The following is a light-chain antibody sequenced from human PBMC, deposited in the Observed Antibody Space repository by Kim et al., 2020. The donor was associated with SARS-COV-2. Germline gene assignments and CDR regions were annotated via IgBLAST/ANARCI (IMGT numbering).Light chain of an antibody. CDR3: QTWGTVV. CDR2: LNSDGSH. CDR1: SGHSSYA. J-gene: IGLJ2*01. Sequence: LGPSVKLTCTLSSGHSSYAIAWHQQQPEKGPRYLMKLNSDGSHSKGDGIPDRFSGSSSGAERYLTISSLQSEDEADYYCQTWGTVVFGGGTQLTVL. V-gene: IGLV4-69*01.